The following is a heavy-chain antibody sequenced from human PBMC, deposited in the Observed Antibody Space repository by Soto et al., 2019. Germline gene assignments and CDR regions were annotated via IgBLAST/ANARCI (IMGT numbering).Heavy chain of an antibody. CDR2: IYHSGST. V-gene: IGHV4-38-2*02. CDR3: AREVSDIVVVVAATRPNWFDP. Sequence: SETLSLTCAVSGYSISSGYYWGWIRQPPGKGLEWIGSIYHSGSTYYNPSLKSRVTISVDTSKNQFSLKLSSVTAEDTAVYYCAREVSDIVVVVAATRPNWFDPWGEGTLVTVSS. J-gene: IGHJ5*02. D-gene: IGHD2-15*01. CDR1: GYSISSGYY.